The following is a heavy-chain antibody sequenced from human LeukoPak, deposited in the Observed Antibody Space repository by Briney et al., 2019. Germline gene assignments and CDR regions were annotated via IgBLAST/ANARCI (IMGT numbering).Heavy chain of an antibody. V-gene: IGHV1-46*01. Sequence: ASVKVSCKASGYTFTSYYMHWVRQAPGQGLEWMGIINPSGGSTSYAQKFQGRVTMTRDMSTSTVYMELSSLRSEDTAVNYCARDLVPVVGATTLYYWGQGTLVTVSS. CDR2: INPSGGST. CDR3: ARDLVPVVGATTLYY. J-gene: IGHJ4*02. D-gene: IGHD1-26*01. CDR1: GYTFTSYY.